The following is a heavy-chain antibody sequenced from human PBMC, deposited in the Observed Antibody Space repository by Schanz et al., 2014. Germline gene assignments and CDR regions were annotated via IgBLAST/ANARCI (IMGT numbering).Heavy chain of an antibody. J-gene: IGHJ4*02. V-gene: IGHV3-48*01. Sequence: EVQLVESGGGLVQPGGSLRLSCAVSGFIVRSNYMTWVRQAPGKGLEWVSYISGSSRTIYYADSMKGRFTVSRDNSKNTLYLQLNSLRAEDTAVYYCARDFHGYGPHLDYWGQGSLVTVSS. CDR1: GFIVRSNY. CDR3: ARDFHGYGPHLDY. D-gene: IGHD5-12*01. CDR2: ISGSSRTI.